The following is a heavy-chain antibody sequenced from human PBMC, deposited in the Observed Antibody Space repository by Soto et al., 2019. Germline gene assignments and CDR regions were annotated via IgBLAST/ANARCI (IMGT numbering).Heavy chain of an antibody. Sequence: WVRQYQGQGLEWMGIINPSGGSTSYAQKFQGRVTMTRDTSTSTVYMELSSLRSEDTAVYYCARSAWYYDIMTGSKNWFDPWGQGTLVTVSS. V-gene: IGHV1-46*01. CDR3: ARSAWYYDIMTGSKNWFDP. J-gene: IGHJ5*02. D-gene: IGHD3-9*01. CDR2: INPSGGST.